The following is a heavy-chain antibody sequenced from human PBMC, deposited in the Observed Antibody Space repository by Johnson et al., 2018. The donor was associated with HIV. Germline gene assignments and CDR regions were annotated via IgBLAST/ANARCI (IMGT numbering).Heavy chain of an antibody. D-gene: IGHD1-26*01. CDR2: ISYDGSNK. CDR1: GFTFSSYA. CDR3: ASREVGAKSEHAFNI. V-gene: IGHV3-30-3*01. Sequence: QMLLVESGGGLVKPGGSLRLSCAASGFTFSSYAMHWVRQAPGKGLEWVAVISYDGSNKYYADSVKGRFTISRDNSKNTLYLQMNSLRAEDTAVYYCASREVGAKSEHAFNIWG. J-gene: IGHJ3*02.